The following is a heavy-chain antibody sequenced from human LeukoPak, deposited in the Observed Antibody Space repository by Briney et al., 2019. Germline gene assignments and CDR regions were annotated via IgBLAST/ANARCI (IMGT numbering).Heavy chain of an antibody. CDR3: ARDLYFYGSGNYPAALGY. V-gene: IGHV4-31*03. D-gene: IGHD3-10*01. J-gene: IGHJ4*02. Sequence: ASQTLSLTCTVSGGSISSGDYYWNWIRQHPGKGLEWIGFIYYSGSAYYNPSLKSRVTISLDTSKNQLSLKLSSVIAADTAVYYCARDLYFYGSGNYPAALGYWGQGTLVTVSS. CDR2: IYYSGSA. CDR1: GGSISSGDYY.